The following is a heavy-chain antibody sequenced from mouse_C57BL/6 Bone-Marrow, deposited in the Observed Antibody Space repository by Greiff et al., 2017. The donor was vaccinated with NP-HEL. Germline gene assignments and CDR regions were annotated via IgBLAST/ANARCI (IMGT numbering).Heavy chain of an antibody. Sequence: VKLVESGAELVMPGASVKLSCKASGYTFTSYWMHWVKQRPGQGLEWIGEIDPSDSYTNYNQKFKGKSTLTVDKSSSTAYMQLSSLTSEDSAVYYCAYYDYDEDYWGQGTTLTVSS. J-gene: IGHJ2*01. CDR2: IDPSDSYT. CDR3: AYYDYDEDY. V-gene: IGHV1-69*01. CDR1: GYTFTSYW. D-gene: IGHD2-4*01.